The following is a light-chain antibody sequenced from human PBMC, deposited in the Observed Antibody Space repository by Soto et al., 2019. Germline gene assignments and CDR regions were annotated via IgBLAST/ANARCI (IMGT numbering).Light chain of an antibody. V-gene: IGLV1-47*01. CDR2: RNN. CDR1: SSNIGSNY. CDR3: GAWDDSLSAVI. J-gene: IGLJ2*01. Sequence: QSVLTQPPSASGTPGQRVTISCSGSSSNIGSNYVYWYQQLPGTAPKLLVYRNNQRPSGVPDRFSGSKSDTSASLAISGLRSEDEADYYCGAWDDSLSAVIFGGGTKLTVL.